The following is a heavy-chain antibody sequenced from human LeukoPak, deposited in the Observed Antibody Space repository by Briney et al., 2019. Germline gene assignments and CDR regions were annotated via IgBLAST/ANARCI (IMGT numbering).Heavy chain of an antibody. CDR3: ARGLDYCSGGSYYFDY. Sequence: SETLSLTCAVYGGSFSGYYWSWIRQPPGKGLEWIGEINHSGSTNYNPSLKSRVTISVDTSKNQFSLKLSSVTAADTAVYYCARGLDYCSGGSYYFDYWGQGTLVTVSS. CDR2: INHSGST. V-gene: IGHV4-34*01. CDR1: GGSFSGYY. D-gene: IGHD2-15*01. J-gene: IGHJ4*02.